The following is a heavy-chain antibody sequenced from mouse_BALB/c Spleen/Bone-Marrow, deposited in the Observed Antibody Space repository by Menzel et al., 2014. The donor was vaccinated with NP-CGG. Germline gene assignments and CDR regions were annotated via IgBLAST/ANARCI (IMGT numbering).Heavy chain of an antibody. D-gene: IGHD2-3*01. V-gene: IGHV5-6-3*01. J-gene: IGHJ3*01. CDR1: GFTFRSYG. CDR3: SRGVDGYCWFAY. Sequence: EVKLVESGGGLVQPGGSLKLSCAASGFTFRSYGMSWVRQTPDKRLEIVANINNNGVYTYYPDGVKGRFTISRDNAKNTLYLQMSSLKSEDTAMYYCSRGVDGYCWFAYWGQGTLVTVSA. CDR2: INNNGVYT.